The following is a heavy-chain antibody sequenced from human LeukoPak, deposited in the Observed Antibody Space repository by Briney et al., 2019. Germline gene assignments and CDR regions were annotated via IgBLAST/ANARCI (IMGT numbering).Heavy chain of an antibody. J-gene: IGHJ4*02. CDR1: GLTINNIY. CDR2: ISADGTP. V-gene: IGHV3-53*01. D-gene: IGHD5-12*01. CDR3: VRGRGYITDF. Sequence: GGSLRLSCTASGLTINNIYMHWIRQAPGKGLEWVSVISADGTPRYADSVKGRFTMSRDGPKNTLFLQMNNLRADDTAVYYCVRGRGYITDFWGQGTLVTVSS.